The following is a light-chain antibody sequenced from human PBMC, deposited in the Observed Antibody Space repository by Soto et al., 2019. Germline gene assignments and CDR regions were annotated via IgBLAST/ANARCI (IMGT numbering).Light chain of an antibody. Sequence: GEWGRISVRARQCISCWLAWYQQTPGKAPKFLIYAASNLESGVPSRFSGSGSGTEFTLTICCLQPDGTPTYCCLQSYLYCTFAQ. CDR2: AAS. CDR1: QCISCW. V-gene: IGKV1-5*01. CDR3: LQSYLYCT. J-gene: IGKJ1*01.